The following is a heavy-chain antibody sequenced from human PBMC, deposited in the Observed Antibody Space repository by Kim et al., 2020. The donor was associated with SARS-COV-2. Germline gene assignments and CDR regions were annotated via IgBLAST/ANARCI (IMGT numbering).Heavy chain of an antibody. J-gene: IGHJ4*02. CDR3: VSHYGGDNHY. D-gene: IGHD2-21*01. CDR1: GFTFSNFW. V-gene: IGHV3-74*01. Sequence: GGSLRLSCAASGFTFSNFWMHWVRQTPGKGLVWVSGINRDGRTTQYADSVKGRFTMSRDNAKNTLYLQMNSLRAEDTAVYYCVSHYGGDNHYWGQGTLVT. CDR2: INRDGRTT.